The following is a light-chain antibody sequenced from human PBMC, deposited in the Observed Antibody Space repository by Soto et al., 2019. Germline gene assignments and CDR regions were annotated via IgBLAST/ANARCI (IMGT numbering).Light chain of an antibody. CDR1: QSVSSSY. CDR2: GAS. J-gene: IGKJ1*01. V-gene: IGKV3-20*01. CDR3: QQYGSSAT. Sequence: EIVLTQSPGTLSLSPGERATLSCRASQSVSSSYLAWYQQKPGQAPRLLIYGASSRATCIPDRFSGSGSGTDFTLTISRLEPEDFAVYYCQQYGSSATFGQGTKVDIK.